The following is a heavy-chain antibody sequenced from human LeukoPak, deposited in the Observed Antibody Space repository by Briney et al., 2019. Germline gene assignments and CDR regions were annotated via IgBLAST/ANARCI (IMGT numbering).Heavy chain of an antibody. V-gene: IGHV4-59*01. CDR1: GGSISSYY. CDR3: ARGYSSSWYTGGY. CDR2: IYYSGST. J-gene: IGHJ4*02. Sequence: SETLSLTCTVSGGSISSYYWSWIRQPPGKGLEWIGYIYYSGSTNYNPSLKSRVTISVDTSKNQFSLKLSSVTAADTAVYYCARGYSSSWYTGGYWGQGTPVTVSS. D-gene: IGHD6-13*01.